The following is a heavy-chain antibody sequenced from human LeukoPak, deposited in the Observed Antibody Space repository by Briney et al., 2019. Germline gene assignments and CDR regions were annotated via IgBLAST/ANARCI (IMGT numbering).Heavy chain of an antibody. J-gene: IGHJ4*02. D-gene: IGHD1-1*01. CDR2: ISYDGSNK. CDR3: AQLKVDY. CDR1: GFTFSSYG. V-gene: IGHV3-30*03. Sequence: GGSLRLSCAASGFTFSSYGMHWVRQAPGKGLEWVAVISYDGSNKYYADSVKGRFTSFGDNSKNTLYLQMNSLRAEDTAVYYCAQLKVDYWGQGTLVTVSS.